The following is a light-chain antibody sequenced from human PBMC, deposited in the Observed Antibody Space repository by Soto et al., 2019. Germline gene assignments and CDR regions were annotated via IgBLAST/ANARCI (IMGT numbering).Light chain of an antibody. Sequence: QSALTQPPSVSGSPGQSVTISCTGTSTDFVSYNRVSWYQQPPGTAPKLMIYEVSKRPSGVPDRFSGSKSGTSASLAITGLQAEDEADYYCQSYDSSLSGYVFGTGTKVTVL. CDR2: EVS. CDR3: QSYDSSLSGYV. CDR1: STDFVSYNR. V-gene: IGLV2-18*02. J-gene: IGLJ1*01.